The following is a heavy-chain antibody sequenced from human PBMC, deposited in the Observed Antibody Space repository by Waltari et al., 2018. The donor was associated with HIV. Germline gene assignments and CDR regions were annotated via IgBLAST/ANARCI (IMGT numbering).Heavy chain of an antibody. CDR2: INSDGSST. V-gene: IGHV3-74*01. CDR1: GFTFSNYW. Sequence: EVQLVESGGGLVQPGGSLRLSCAASGFTFSNYWMYWVRQAPGQGLRWVSHINSDGSSTSYADSVKGRFTISRDNAKNTLYLQMNSLRAEDTAVYYCARLLRTSGSYFGGYYYYGMDVWGQGTTVTVSS. J-gene: IGHJ6*02. CDR3: ARLLRTSGSYFGGYYYYGMDV. D-gene: IGHD1-26*01.